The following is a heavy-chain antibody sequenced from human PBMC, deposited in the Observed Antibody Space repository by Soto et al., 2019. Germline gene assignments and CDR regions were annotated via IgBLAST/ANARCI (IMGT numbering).Heavy chain of an antibody. V-gene: IGHV3-23*01. D-gene: IGHD2-15*01. CDR3: ARISCSASRCYVASGAGSRFDH. J-gene: IGHJ4*02. Sequence: EVQLLESGGDFVQPGGSLRLSCVASGFTFSPYAMAWVRQASGKGLEWVAAISGTGVYSYYADSVKGRFTISTDNYKNMVFLQMSSLRAADTAIYYCARISCSASRCYVASGAGSRFDHWGQGTQVAVS. CDR1: GFTFSPYA. CDR2: ISGTGVYS.